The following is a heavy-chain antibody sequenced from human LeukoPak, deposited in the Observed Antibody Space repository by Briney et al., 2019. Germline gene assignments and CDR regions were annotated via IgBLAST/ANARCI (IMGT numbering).Heavy chain of an antibody. CDR3: ARDGLKTMVRGKIHYNYMDV. Sequence: PGGSLRLSCAASGFTFSSYAMSWVRQAPGKGLEWVSAISGSGGSTYYADSVKGRFTISRDNSKNTLYLQMNSLRAEDTAVYYCARDGLKTMVRGKIHYNYMDVWGKGTTVSISS. D-gene: IGHD3-10*01. J-gene: IGHJ6*03. CDR1: GFTFSSYA. CDR2: ISGSGGST. V-gene: IGHV3-23*01.